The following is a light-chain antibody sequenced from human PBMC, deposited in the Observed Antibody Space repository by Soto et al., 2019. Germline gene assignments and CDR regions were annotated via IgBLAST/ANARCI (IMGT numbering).Light chain of an antibody. Sequence: QSVLTQPPSASGTPGQRVTISCSGSSSKIEGNFVYWYKQFPGRAPRLLIYRNNQRPSGVPDRFSGSKSGTSASLAISALRSEDEADYYCTVWDDSLRGRLFGGGTKLTVL. V-gene: IGLV1-47*01. J-gene: IGLJ2*01. CDR3: TVWDDSLRGRL. CDR1: SSKIEGNF. CDR2: RNN.